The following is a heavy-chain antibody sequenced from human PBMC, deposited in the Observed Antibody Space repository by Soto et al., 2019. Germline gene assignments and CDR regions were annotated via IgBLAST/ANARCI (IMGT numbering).Heavy chain of an antibody. CDR1: GDSVSSNSAA. D-gene: IGHD1-7*01. J-gene: IGHJ6*03. V-gene: IGHV6-1*01. CDR3: AGTTSHQWYYMDV. Sequence: SQTLSLTCAISGDSVSSNSAAWNWIRQSPSRGLEWLGRTYYRSKWYNDYAVSVKSRITVNPDTSKNQFSLQLTSVTPEDTAVYYCAGTTSHQWYYMDVWGKETTVTVSS. CDR2: TYYRSKWYN.